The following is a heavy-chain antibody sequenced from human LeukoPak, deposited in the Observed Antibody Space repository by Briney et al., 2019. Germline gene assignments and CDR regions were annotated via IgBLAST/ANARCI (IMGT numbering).Heavy chain of an antibody. CDR1: GYSFTSYW. Sequence: KISCKGSGYSFTSYWISWVRQAPGQGLEWMGRIIPIFGTANYAQKFQGRVTITTDESTSTAYMELGSLRSEDTAVYYCARDSRSRGAPGNYFDYWGQGTLVTVSS. D-gene: IGHD1-14*01. J-gene: IGHJ4*02. CDR3: ARDSRSRGAPGNYFDY. V-gene: IGHV1-69*05. CDR2: IIPIFGTA.